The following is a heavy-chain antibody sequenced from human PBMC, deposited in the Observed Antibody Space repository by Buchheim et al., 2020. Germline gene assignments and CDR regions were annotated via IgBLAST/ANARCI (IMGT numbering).Heavy chain of an antibody. CDR1: GFPFSIXW. CDR3: VSDMYGSGDY. Sequence: EVQLVESGGGLVQPGGSLRLSCSAPGFPFSIXWMHWVRQAPGKGLAWVSHSNREGTTTNYADSVRGRFXLSSEKGKNTLDLQMNNLRADDTAVYYCVSDMYGSGDYWGQGTL. V-gene: IGHV3-74*01. CDR2: SNREGTTT. J-gene: IGHJ4*02. D-gene: IGHD3-10*01.